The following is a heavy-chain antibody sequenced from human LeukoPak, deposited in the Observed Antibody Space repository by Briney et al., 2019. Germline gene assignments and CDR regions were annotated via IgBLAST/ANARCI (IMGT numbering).Heavy chain of an antibody. CDR1: GFTFSDYA. CDR2: ISSTGGCT. J-gene: IGHJ4*02. Sequence: GGSLRLSCAASGFTFSDYAMHWVRQAPGKGLEYVSVISSTGGCTFYANSMKGRFTISRDNSKNTLYLQMGSLRAEDMAVYYCAREARHCSSSSCHIDYWGQGTLVSVSS. CDR3: AREARHCSSSSCHIDY. V-gene: IGHV3-64*01. D-gene: IGHD2-2*01.